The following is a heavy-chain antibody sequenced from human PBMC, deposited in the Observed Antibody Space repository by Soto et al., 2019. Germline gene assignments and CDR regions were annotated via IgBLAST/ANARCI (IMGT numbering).Heavy chain of an antibody. V-gene: IGHV4-30-2*01. CDR2: IYHSGST. CDR1: GGSISSGGYS. Sequence: SETLSLTCAVSGGSISSGGYSWSWIRQPPGKGLEWIGYIYHSGSTYYNPSLKSRVTISVDRSKNQFSLKLSSVTAADTAVYYCARDRCSSTSCSYYYGMDVWGQGTTVTVS. J-gene: IGHJ6*02. CDR3: ARDRCSSTSCSYYYGMDV. D-gene: IGHD2-2*01.